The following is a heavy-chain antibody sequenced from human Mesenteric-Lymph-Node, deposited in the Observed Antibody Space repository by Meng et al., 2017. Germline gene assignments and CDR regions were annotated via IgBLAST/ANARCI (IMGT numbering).Heavy chain of an antibody. J-gene: IGHJ2*01. CDR3: ARASPPSSGWNWYFDV. V-gene: IGHV3-48*03. CDR2: ITRDGTSN. CDR1: GFTFSNFE. Sequence: GESLKISCAASGFTFSNFEMNWVRQAPGKGLEWVAHITRDGTSNSNGDSVKGRFTISRDNAKNSLYLQMNSLRAEDTAIYYGARASPPSSGWNWYFDVWGQGTLVTVSS. D-gene: IGHD6-19*01.